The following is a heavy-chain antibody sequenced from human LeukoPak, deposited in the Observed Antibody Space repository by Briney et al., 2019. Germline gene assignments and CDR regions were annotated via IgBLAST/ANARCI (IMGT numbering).Heavy chain of an antibody. V-gene: IGHV3-53*01. CDR1: GFTISSNY. CDR3: ARAPTLHYYYYYTDV. CDR2: IYSGGST. J-gene: IGHJ6*03. Sequence: GGSLRLSCAASGFTISSNYMSWGRHAPGKGLELVSVIYSGGSTYYADSVKGRFTISRDNSKNTLYLQMNSLRADDTAVYYCARAPTLHYYYYYTDVWGKGTTVTVSS.